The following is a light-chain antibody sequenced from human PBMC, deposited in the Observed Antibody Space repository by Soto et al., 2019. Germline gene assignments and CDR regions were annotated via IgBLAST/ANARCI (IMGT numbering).Light chain of an antibody. CDR2: ENN. J-gene: IGLJ1*01. CDR3: GTGDSSLSAYV. Sequence: QSVLTQPPSVSAAPGQKVTSSCSGSSSNIGNNYVSWYQQRPGTAPKLRIYENNKRPSGIPDRFSGSKSGTSATLGITGLQTGDEGDYYGGTGDSSLSAYVFGTG. V-gene: IGLV1-51*02. CDR1: SSNIGNNY.